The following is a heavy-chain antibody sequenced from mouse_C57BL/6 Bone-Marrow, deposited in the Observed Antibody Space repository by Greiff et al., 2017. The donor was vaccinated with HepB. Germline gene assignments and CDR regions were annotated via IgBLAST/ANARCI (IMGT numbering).Heavy chain of an antibody. CDR3: ANYDYDGYAMDY. J-gene: IGHJ4*01. CDR1: GYTFTSYW. V-gene: IGHV1-50*01. CDR2: IDPSDSYT. D-gene: IGHD2-4*01. Sequence: QVQLQQPGAELVKPGASVKLSCKASGYTFTSYWMQWVKQRPGQGLEWIGEIDPSDSYTNYNQKFKGKATLTVDTSSSTAYMQLSSLTSEDSAVYYCANYDYDGYAMDYWCQGTSVTVSS.